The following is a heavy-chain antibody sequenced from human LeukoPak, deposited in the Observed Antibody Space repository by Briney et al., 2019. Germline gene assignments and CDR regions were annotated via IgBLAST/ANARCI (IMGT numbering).Heavy chain of an antibody. V-gene: IGHV3-21*01. CDR2: INSGSTYM. J-gene: IGHJ6*03. D-gene: IGHD1-1*01. Sequence: GGSLGLSCGASGFYFSSYSMNWVRQAPGKGLEWVSSINSGSTYMYYADSVKGRFTISRDNAKNSLHLQMYSLRAEDTAVYFCARVEATTGRNYHYYYMDVWGKGTTITVSS. CDR1: GFYFSSYS. CDR3: ARVEATTGRNYHYYYMDV.